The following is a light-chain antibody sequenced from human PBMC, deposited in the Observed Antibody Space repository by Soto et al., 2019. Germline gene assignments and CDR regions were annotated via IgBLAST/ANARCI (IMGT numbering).Light chain of an antibody. V-gene: IGKV3-20*01. J-gene: IGKJ1*01. CDR3: QQYGSSPLT. CDR2: GAS. CDR1: QSVSSSY. Sequence: EIVLTQSPGTLSLSPGERATLSCRASQSVSSSYLAWYQQKPGQAPRLLIYGASSRATGIPDRFSGSGSGTDFTLTIARLEPEDFAMYYCQQYGSSPLTFGQGNKVEIK.